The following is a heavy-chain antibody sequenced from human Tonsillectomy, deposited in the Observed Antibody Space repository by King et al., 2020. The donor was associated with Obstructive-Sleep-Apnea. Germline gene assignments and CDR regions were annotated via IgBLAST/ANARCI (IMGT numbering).Heavy chain of an antibody. D-gene: IGHD7-27*01. Sequence: QVQLVESGGGVVQPGRSLRLSCAASGFTFSSYAMHWVRQAPGKGLEWVAVISYDGSNKYYVDSVKGRFTISRDNSKNTLYLQMNSLRAEDTTMYYCAKSFWGRTEWYYLDYWGQGTQVTVSS. CDR1: GFTFSSYA. CDR2: ISYDGSNK. V-gene: IGHV3-30*18. J-gene: IGHJ4*02. CDR3: AKSFWGRTEWYYLDY.